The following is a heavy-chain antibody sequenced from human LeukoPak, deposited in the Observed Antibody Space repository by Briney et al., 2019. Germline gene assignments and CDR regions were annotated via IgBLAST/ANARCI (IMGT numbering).Heavy chain of an antibody. CDR1: GFTFDDYA. D-gene: IGHD5-18*01. Sequence: QPGGSLRLSCAASGFTFDDYAMHWVRQAPGKGLEWVSLISWDGGSTYYADSVKGRFTISRDNSKNSLYLQMNSLRAEDTALYYCAKDINPGYSYSPDYWGQGTLVTVSS. V-gene: IGHV3-43D*04. CDR3: AKDINPGYSYSPDY. J-gene: IGHJ4*02. CDR2: ISWDGGST.